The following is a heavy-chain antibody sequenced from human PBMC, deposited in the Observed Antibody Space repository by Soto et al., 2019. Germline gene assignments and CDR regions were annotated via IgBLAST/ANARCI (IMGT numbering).Heavy chain of an antibody. J-gene: IGHJ5*02. V-gene: IGHV1-69*06. D-gene: IGHD4-17*01. Sequence: SVKVSCKASGGTFSSYAISWVRQAPGQGLEWMGGIIPIFGTANYAQKFQGRVTITADKSTSTAYMELSSLRSEDKAVYYCAREYGTWGWFDPWGQGTLVTVSS. CDR2: IIPIFGTA. CDR1: GGTFSSYA. CDR3: AREYGTWGWFDP.